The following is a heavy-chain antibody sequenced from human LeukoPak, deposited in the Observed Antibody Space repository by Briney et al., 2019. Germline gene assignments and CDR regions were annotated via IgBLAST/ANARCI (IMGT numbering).Heavy chain of an antibody. D-gene: IGHD3-3*01. V-gene: IGHV1-18*01. Sequence: ASVKVSCKASGYTFTSYGISWVRQAPGQGLEWMGWISAYNGNTNYAQELQGRVTMTTDTSTSTAYMELRSLRSDDTAVYYCATIMDDFWSGYNPAPFDPWGQGTLVTVSS. CDR1: GYTFTSYG. CDR3: ATIMDDFWSGYNPAPFDP. CDR2: ISAYNGNT. J-gene: IGHJ5*02.